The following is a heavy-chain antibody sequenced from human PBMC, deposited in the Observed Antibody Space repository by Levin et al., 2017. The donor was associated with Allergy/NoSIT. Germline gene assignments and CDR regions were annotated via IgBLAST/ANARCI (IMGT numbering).Heavy chain of an antibody. D-gene: IGHD3-16*01. V-gene: IGHV1-18*01. J-gene: IGHJ6*02. CDR2: ISPYTGNT. CDR3: ERGEPGGVAVRSTYGMDV. Sequence: GESLKISCKTSGYVFISYGITWVRQAPGQGLEWMGWISPYTGNTNYAQNFQGRVTMTKDTSTSTVYMEVRSLTSDDTAVYYGERGEPGGVAVRSTYGMDVWGQGTTVTVSS. CDR1: GYVFISYG.